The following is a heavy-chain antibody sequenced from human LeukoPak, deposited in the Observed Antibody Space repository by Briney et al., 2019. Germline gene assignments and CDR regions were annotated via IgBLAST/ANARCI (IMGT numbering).Heavy chain of an antibody. J-gene: IGHJ4*02. Sequence: SATLSLTCAVYGGSFSGYYWSWIRQPPGKGLEWIGEINHSRSTNYNPSLKSRVTISVDTSKNQFSLKLSSVTAADTAVYYCASGEGEDIVVVPAARFDYWGQGTLVTVSS. V-gene: IGHV4-34*01. CDR3: ASGEGEDIVVVPAARFDY. CDR2: INHSRST. D-gene: IGHD2-2*01. CDR1: GGSFSGYY.